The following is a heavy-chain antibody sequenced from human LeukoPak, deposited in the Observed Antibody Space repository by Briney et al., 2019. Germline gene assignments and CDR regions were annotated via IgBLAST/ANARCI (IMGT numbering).Heavy chain of an antibody. V-gene: IGHV3-48*03. CDR3: ARDLGWIQFGD. J-gene: IGHJ4*02. CDR1: GFTFSNYE. D-gene: IGHD5-18*01. CDR2: INSGGTPI. Sequence: PGGSLRLSCAASGFTFSNYEMNWVRQAPGKGLEWISYINSGGTPIYYADSVKGRFTVSRDNVKNSVYLQMNSLRAEDTALYFCARDLGWIQFGDWGQGTLVTVSS.